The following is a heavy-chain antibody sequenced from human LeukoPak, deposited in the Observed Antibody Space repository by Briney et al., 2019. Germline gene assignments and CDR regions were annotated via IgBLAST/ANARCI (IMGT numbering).Heavy chain of an antibody. Sequence: ASVEVPCKASGYTFTSYDINWVRQATGQGLEWMGWMNPNSGNTGYAQKFQGRVTMTRNTSISTAYMELSSLRSEDTAVYYCASSARGSLGWDYGMDVWGQGTTVTVSS. CDR3: ASSARGSLGWDYGMDV. V-gene: IGHV1-8*01. D-gene: IGHD3-16*01. CDR1: GYTFTSYD. CDR2: MNPNSGNT. J-gene: IGHJ6*02.